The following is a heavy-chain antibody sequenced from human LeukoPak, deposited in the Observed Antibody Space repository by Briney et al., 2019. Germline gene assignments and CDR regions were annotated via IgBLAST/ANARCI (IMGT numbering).Heavy chain of an antibody. Sequence: GGSLRLSCAASGFTFSSYAMSWVRQAPGKGLDWFSAISGSGGSTYYADSVKGRFTISRDNSKNTLYLQMNSLRAEDTAVYYCAKGSIVVVPAARVDYWGQGTLVTVSS. CDR1: GFTFSSYA. V-gene: IGHV3-23*01. CDR3: AKGSIVVVPAARVDY. CDR2: ISGSGGST. J-gene: IGHJ4*02. D-gene: IGHD2-2*01.